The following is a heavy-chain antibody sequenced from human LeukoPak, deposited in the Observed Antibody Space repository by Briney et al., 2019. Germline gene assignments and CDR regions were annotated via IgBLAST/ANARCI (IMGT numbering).Heavy chain of an antibody. V-gene: IGHV3-30*18. J-gene: IGHJ4*02. CDR2: ISYDGKNE. D-gene: IGHD5-24*01. Sequence: GGSLRLSCAASGFTFSNFGMHWVRQAPGKGLEWVAVISYDGKNEYYTDSVKGRFTISRDNAKNTVYLQMNSLKPEDTAVYYCAKQMAVGYFDYWGQETLVTVSS. CDR3: AKQMAVGYFDY. CDR1: GFTFSNFG.